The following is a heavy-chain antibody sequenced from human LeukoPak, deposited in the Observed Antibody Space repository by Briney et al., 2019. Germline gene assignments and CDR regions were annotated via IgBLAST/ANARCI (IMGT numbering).Heavy chain of an antibody. Sequence: SETLSLTCTVSGGSISSSSYYWGWIRQPPGKGLEWIGSIYYSGSTYYNPSLKSRVTISVDTSKNQFSLKLSSVIAADTAVYYCARASGIAVAFDYWGQGTLVTVSS. D-gene: IGHD6-19*01. J-gene: IGHJ4*02. CDR3: ARASGIAVAFDY. CDR2: IYYSGST. CDR1: GGSISSSSYY. V-gene: IGHV4-39*07.